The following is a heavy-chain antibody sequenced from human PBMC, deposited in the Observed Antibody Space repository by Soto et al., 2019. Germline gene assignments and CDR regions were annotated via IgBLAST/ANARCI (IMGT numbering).Heavy chain of an antibody. D-gene: IGHD2-2*01. Sequence: GGSLRLSCAASGFTFIGSSMNWVRQAPGKGLEWVSIIGAGGANIYYADSVKGRFTISRDDSKNTVYLQMNTLRAEDTATYYCVFHFNNYQSYSWGQGTQVTVSS. CDR2: IGAGGANI. CDR3: VFHFNNYQSYS. V-gene: IGHV3-23*01. J-gene: IGHJ4*02. CDR1: GFTFIGSS.